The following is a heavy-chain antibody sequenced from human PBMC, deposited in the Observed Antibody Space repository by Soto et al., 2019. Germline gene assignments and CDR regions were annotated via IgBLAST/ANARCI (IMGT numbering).Heavy chain of an antibody. CDR3: ARTPKLTGGLGDYYYMDV. J-gene: IGHJ6*03. CDR2: IYYSGST. CDR1: GGSISSYY. Sequence: SETLSLTCTVSGGSISSYYWSWIRQPPGKGLEWIGYIYYSGSTNYNPSLKSRVTISVDTSKNQFSLKLSSVTAADTAVYYCARTPKLTGGLGDYYYMDVWGKGTTVTVSS. V-gene: IGHV4-59*01. D-gene: IGHD7-27*01.